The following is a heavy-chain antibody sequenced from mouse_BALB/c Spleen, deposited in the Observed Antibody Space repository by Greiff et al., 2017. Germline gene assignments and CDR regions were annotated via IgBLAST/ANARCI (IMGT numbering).Heavy chain of an antibody. V-gene: IGHV5-17*02. Sequence: EVKLMESGGGLVQPGGSRKLSCAASGFTFSSFGMHWVRQAPEKGLEWVAYISSGSSTIYYADTVKGRFTISRDNPKNTLFLQMTSLRSEDTAMYYCASQYDNFLFDYWGQGTTLTVSS. J-gene: IGHJ2*01. CDR1: GFTFSSFG. CDR2: ISSGSSTI. D-gene: IGHD2-10*02. CDR3: ASQYDNFLFDY.